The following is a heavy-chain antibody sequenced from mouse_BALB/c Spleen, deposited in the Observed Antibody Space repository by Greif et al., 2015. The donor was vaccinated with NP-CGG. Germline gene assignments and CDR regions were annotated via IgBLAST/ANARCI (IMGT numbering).Heavy chain of an antibody. D-gene: IGHD1-1*01. V-gene: IGHV2-6-2*01. CDR3: ARHHYYGSSYAMDC. CDR1: GFSLTSYG. Sequence: QVQLKESGPDLVAPSQSLSITCTVSGFSLTSYGVHWVRQPPGKGLEWLVVIWSDGSTTYNSALKSRLSISKDNSKSQVFLKMNSLQTDDTAMYYCARHHYYGSSYAMDCWGQGTSVTVSS. J-gene: IGHJ4*01. CDR2: IWSDGST.